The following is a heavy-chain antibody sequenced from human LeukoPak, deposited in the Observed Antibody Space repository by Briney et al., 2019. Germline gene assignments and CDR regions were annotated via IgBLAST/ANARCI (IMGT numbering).Heavy chain of an antibody. Sequence: GASVKVSCKASGYTFTGYYMHWVRQAPGQGLEWMGWINPNSGGTNYAQKFQGRVTMTRDTSISTAYMELSRLRSDDTAVYYCAREGPELFSPIFGVAAKYFDYWGQGTLVTVSS. V-gene: IGHV1-2*02. CDR2: INPNSGGT. CDR1: GYTFTGYY. D-gene: IGHD3-3*01. CDR3: AREGPELFSPIFGVAAKYFDY. J-gene: IGHJ4*02.